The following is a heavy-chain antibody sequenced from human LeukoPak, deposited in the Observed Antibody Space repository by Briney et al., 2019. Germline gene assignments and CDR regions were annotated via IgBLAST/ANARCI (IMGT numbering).Heavy chain of an antibody. CDR1: GFTFTIYD. D-gene: IGHD5-18*01. J-gene: IGHJ4*02. CDR3: ASRGIVGRYSYGWDY. Sequence: PGGSLRLSCAASGFTFTIYDMNWVRQAPGKGLGWVSYISSSGGHKYYADSLKGRFTISRDNAKNSLYLQMNSLRAEDTAVYYCASRGIVGRYSYGWDYWGQGTLVTVSS. V-gene: IGHV3-48*03. CDR2: ISSSGGHK.